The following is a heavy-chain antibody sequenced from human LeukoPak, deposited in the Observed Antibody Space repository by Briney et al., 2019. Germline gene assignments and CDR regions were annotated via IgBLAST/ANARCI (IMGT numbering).Heavy chain of an antibody. V-gene: IGHV3-9*01. CDR1: GFTFDDYA. J-gene: IGHJ4*02. CDR2: TSWNSGSI. CDR3: AKEMDLSRYCSSTSCHPFDF. D-gene: IGHD2-2*01. Sequence: SLRLSCAASGFTFDDYAMHWVRQAPGKGLEWVSGTSWNSGSIDYADSVKGRFIISRDNAKNSLYLQMGSLSTEDTAFYYCAKEMDLSRYCSSTSCHPFDFWGQGTLVTVSS.